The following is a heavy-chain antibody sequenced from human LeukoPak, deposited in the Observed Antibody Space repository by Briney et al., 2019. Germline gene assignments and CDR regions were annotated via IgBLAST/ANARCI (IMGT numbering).Heavy chain of an antibody. CDR2: ISGSGSDI. Sequence: PGGSLRLSCATSGFTFSDYYMSWIRQAPGKGLEWLSYISGSGSDINYADSVKGRFTISRDDAKNTLSLHMNGLRAEDTGVYYCVRSPDGSSYGDNWGQGALVTVSS. CDR1: GFTFSDYY. V-gene: IGHV3-11*06. J-gene: IGHJ4*02. CDR3: VRSPDGSSYGDN. D-gene: IGHD3-10*01.